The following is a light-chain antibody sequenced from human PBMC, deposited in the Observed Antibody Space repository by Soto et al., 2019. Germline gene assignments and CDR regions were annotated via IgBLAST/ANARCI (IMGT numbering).Light chain of an antibody. Sequence: EIVMTQSPATLSVSPGERATLSCRASQSFSSNLAWYQQKPGRAPRLLIYAASTRATGVPARFSGSGSGTEFTLTISSLQAEDFAVYYCQQYNNWPWTFGQGTKVEIK. CDR3: QQYNNWPWT. J-gene: IGKJ1*01. CDR2: AAS. CDR1: QSFSSN. V-gene: IGKV3-15*01.